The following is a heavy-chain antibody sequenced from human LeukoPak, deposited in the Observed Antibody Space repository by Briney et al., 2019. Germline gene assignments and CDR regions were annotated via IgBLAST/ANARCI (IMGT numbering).Heavy chain of an antibody. D-gene: IGHD1-14*01. J-gene: IGHJ6*03. Sequence: SVKVSCKDSGGTFISYAISWVRQAPGQGLEWMGGIIPIFGTAHYAQKFQGRVTITADESTSTAYMELSSLRSEDTAVYYCARVLHRYYYYDMDVWGKGTTVTVSS. V-gene: IGHV1-69*13. CDR3: ARVLHRYYYYDMDV. CDR2: IIPIFGTA. CDR1: GGTFISYA.